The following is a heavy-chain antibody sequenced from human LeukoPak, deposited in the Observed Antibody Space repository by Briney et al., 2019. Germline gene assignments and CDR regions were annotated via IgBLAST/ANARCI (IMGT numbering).Heavy chain of an antibody. Sequence: SETLSLTCAVYGXSISSYYWSWIRQPPGKGLEWIGYIYYSGSTNYNPSLKSRVTISVDTSKNQFSLKLSSVTAADTAVYYCARDDWNYVFNYWGQGTLVTVSS. CDR2: IYYSGST. V-gene: IGHV4-59*01. D-gene: IGHD1-7*01. J-gene: IGHJ4*02. CDR1: GXSISSYY. CDR3: ARDDWNYVFNY.